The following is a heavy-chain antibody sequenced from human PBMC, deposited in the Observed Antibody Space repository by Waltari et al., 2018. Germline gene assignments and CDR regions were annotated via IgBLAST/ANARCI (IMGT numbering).Heavy chain of an antibody. D-gene: IGHD3-3*01. Sequence: QVQLQESGPGLVKPSETLSLTCTVSGYSISSGYYWGWIRQPPGKGLEWIGSIYHSGSTYYNPSLKSRVTISVDTSKNQFSLKLSSVTAADTAVYYCARVHYDFWKGNWFDPWGQGTLVTVSS. CDR3: ARVHYDFWKGNWFDP. CDR2: IYHSGST. J-gene: IGHJ5*02. CDR1: GYSISSGYY. V-gene: IGHV4-38-2*02.